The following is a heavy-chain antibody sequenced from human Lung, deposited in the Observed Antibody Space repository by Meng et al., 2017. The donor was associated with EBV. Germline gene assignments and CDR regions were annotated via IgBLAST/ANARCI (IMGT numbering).Heavy chain of an antibody. Sequence: QLQLPGSGSRLVKPSQTLSRTCAVSGVSISSGGYSWSWIRQPPGKGLEWIGYIYHSGSTYYNPSLKSRVTISVDRSKNQFSLKLSSVTAADTAVYYCARGATSVFDLWGRGTLVTVSS. V-gene: IGHV4-30-2*01. J-gene: IGHJ2*01. CDR2: IYHSGST. CDR1: GVSISSGGYS. CDR3: ARGATSVFDL.